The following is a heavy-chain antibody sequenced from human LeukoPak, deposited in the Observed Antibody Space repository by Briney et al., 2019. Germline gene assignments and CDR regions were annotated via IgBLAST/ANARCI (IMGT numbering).Heavy chain of an antibody. J-gene: IGHJ4*02. Sequence: GGSLRPSCAASGFTFSDYYMSWIRQAPGKGLEWVSYISSSSSYTNYADSVKGRFTISRDNAKNSLYLQMNSLRAEDTAVYYCARDLGIDYDSSGYTVDYWGQGTLVTVSS. D-gene: IGHD3-22*01. CDR1: GFTFSDYY. CDR2: ISSSSSYT. CDR3: ARDLGIDYDSSGYTVDY. V-gene: IGHV3-11*05.